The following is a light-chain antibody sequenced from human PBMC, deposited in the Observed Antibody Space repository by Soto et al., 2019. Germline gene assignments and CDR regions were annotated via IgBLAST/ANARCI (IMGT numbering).Light chain of an antibody. J-gene: IGLJ1*01. CDR1: SSDVGGYNY. CDR2: EVS. V-gene: IGLV2-14*01. Sequence: QSALTQPASVSGSPGQSITISCTGTSSDVGGYNYVSWYQQHPGKAPKLMIYEVSNRPSGVSNRFSGSKSGNTASLTISGLQAEDEADYYCSSYTSSSXYGFGTGTKV. CDR3: SSYTSSSXYG.